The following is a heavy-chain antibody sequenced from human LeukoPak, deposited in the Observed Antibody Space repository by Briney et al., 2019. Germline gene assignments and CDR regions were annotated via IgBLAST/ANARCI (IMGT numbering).Heavy chain of an antibody. Sequence: SETLSLTCTVSGGSISSSSYYWGWIRQPPGKGLEWIGSIYYSGSTYYNPSLKSRVTISVDTSKNQFSLKLSSVTAADTAVYYCARDTTKPITIFGVVTPYYFDYWGQGTLVTVSS. J-gene: IGHJ4*02. V-gene: IGHV4-39*02. D-gene: IGHD3-3*01. CDR2: IYYSGST. CDR3: ARDTTKPITIFGVVTPYYFDY. CDR1: GGSISSSSYY.